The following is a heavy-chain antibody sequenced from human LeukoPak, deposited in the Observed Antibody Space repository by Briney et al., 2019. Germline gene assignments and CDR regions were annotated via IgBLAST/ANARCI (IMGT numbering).Heavy chain of an antibody. CDR2: IWYDGSNK. V-gene: IGHV3-33*01. Sequence: GGSLRLSCAASGFTFSSYGMHWVRQAPGKGLEWVAVIWYDGSNKYYADSVKGRFTISRDNSKNTLYLQMNSLRAEDTAVYYCARGTPQEIQLWLLVDYWGQGTLVTVSS. CDR3: ARGTPQEIQLWLLVDY. J-gene: IGHJ4*02. D-gene: IGHD5-18*01. CDR1: GFTFSSYG.